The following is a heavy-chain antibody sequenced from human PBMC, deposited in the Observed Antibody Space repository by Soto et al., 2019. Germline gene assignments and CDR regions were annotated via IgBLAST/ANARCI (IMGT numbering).Heavy chain of an antibody. J-gene: IGHJ6*02. V-gene: IGHV3-23*01. CDR1: GFTFTKYA. CDR2: TSGSGGST. Sequence: EVQLLESGGGLVQPGGSLRLSCAASGFTFTKYAMSWVRQAPGKGLEWVSGTSGSGGSTYYADSVKGRFTISRDNSKNTLYLQMNSRRAEDTALYYCTKARDCTGISGYSYYYYGMDVWGQGSTVTVSS. D-gene: IGHD2-8*02. CDR3: TKARDCTGISGYSYYYYGMDV.